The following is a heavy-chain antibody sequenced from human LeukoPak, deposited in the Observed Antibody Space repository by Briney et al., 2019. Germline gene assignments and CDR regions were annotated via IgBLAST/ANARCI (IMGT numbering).Heavy chain of an antibody. V-gene: IGHV1-18*01. J-gene: IGHJ4*02. CDR3: ARDGGGATVGGSDY. CDR2: ISAYNGNT. CDR1: GYTFTSYG. D-gene: IGHD4-23*01. Sequence: GASVKVSCKASGYTFTSYGISWVRQAPGQGLEWMGWISAYNGNTNYAQKLQGRVTMTTDTSTSTAYMEVRSLRSDDTAVYYCARDGGGATVGGSDYWGQGTLVTVSS.